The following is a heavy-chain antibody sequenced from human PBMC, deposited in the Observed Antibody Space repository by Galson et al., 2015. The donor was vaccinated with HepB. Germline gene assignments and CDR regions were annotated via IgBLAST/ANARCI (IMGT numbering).Heavy chain of an antibody. CDR1: GFTFSDYY. CDR3: ASGGLAARYY. Sequence: SLRLSCAASGFTFSDYYMSWIRQAPGKGLEWVSYIGSSSSYTNYAGSVKGRFTISRDNAKNSLYLQMNSLRAEDTAVYYCASGGLAARYYWGQGTLVTVSS. V-gene: IGHV3-11*06. D-gene: IGHD6-6*01. CDR2: IGSSSSYT. J-gene: IGHJ4*02.